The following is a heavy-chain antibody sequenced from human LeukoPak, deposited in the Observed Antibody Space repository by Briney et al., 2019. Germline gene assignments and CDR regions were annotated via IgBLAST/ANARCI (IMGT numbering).Heavy chain of an antibody. J-gene: IGHJ4*02. D-gene: IGHD4-11*01. CDR1: GFTYSHYG. V-gene: IGHV3-33*06. Sequence: GGSLRLSCAASGFTYSHYGMHWVRQAPGKGLEWVAVIWSDGTEKYYGDAVKGRFTISRDNSRKTLYLQMNSLRGEDPAVYYCAKDAQRGFDYSNSLEYWGQGTLVTVSS. CDR2: IWSDGTEK. CDR3: AKDAQRGFDYSNSLEY.